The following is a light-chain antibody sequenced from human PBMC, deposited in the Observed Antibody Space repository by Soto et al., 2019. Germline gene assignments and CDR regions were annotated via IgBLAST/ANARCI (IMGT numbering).Light chain of an antibody. J-gene: IGLJ1*01. Sequence: QSVMTQPPSVSAAPGQKVTISCSGSSSNIGGHSVSWYQQLPGTAPKLLIYDDNKRPSGIPDRFSGSKSGTSATLGITGFQTGDEADYYCGSWDSSLSAYVFGTGTKLTV. V-gene: IGLV1-51*01. CDR1: SSNIGGHS. CDR2: DDN. CDR3: GSWDSSLSAYV.